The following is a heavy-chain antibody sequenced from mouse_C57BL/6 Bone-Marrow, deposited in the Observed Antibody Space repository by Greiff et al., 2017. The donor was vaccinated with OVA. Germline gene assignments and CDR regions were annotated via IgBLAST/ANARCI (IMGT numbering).Heavy chain of an antibody. CDR1: GYTFTDYY. V-gene: IGHV1-76*01. J-gene: IGHJ2*01. D-gene: IGHD1-1*01. CDR3: ARITTVVVKGYYFDY. Sequence: VQLQQSGAELVRPGASVKLSCKASGYTFTDYYINWVKQRPGQGLEWIARIYPGSGNTYYNEKFKGKATLTAEKSSSTAYMQLSSLTSEDSAVYFCARITTVVVKGYYFDYWGQGTTLTVSS. CDR2: IYPGSGNT.